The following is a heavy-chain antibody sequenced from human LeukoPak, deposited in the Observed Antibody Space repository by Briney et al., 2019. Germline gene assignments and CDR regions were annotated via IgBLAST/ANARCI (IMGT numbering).Heavy chain of an antibody. J-gene: IGHJ6*03. Sequence: PGGSLRLSXAASGFTLSSYSMNWVSQAPGKGLEWVSSISSSSSYIYYADSVKGRFTISRDNAKNSLYLQMNSLRAEDTAVYYCARETYYYDSSGYFPMDVWGKGTTVTVSS. V-gene: IGHV3-21*01. CDR1: GFTLSSYS. CDR2: ISSSSSYI. D-gene: IGHD3-22*01. CDR3: ARETYYYDSSGYFPMDV.